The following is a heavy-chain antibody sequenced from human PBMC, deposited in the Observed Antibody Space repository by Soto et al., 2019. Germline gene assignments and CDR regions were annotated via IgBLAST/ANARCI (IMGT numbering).Heavy chain of an antibody. CDR1: CYTFTRYG. CDR2: ISAYNGNT. V-gene: IGHV1-18*01. Sequence: ASVKVACKASCYTFTRYGISWVRQAPGQGLEWMGWISAYNGNTNYAQKLQGRVTMTTDTSTSTAYMELRSLRSDDTAVYYCARDLTPGLVDHWGQGTLVTVS. J-gene: IGHJ4*02. CDR3: ARDLTPGLVDH. D-gene: IGHD3-9*01.